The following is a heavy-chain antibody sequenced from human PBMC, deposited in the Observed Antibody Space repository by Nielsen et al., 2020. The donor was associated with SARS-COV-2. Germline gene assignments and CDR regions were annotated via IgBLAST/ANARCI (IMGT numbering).Heavy chain of an antibody. CDR3: ARRFTDTIFGANNYYFDY. D-gene: IGHD3-3*01. CDR2: IYYSGST. V-gene: IGHV4-31*03. J-gene: IGHJ4*02. CDR1: VGSISSGGYY. Sequence: SETLSLTCTVSVGSISSGGYYWSWIRQHPGKGLEWIGYIYYSGSTYYNPSLKSRVTISVDTSKNQFSLKLSSVTAADTAVYYCARRFTDTIFGANNYYFDYWGQGTLVTVSS.